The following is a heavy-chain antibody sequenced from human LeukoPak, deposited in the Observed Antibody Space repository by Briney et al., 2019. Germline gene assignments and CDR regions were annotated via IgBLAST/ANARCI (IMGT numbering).Heavy chain of an antibody. V-gene: IGHV3-30-3*01. Sequence: PGGSLRLSCAASGFTFSSYAMHWVRQAPGKGLEWVAVISYDGSNKYYADSVKGRFTISRDNSKNTLYLQMNSLRAEDTAVYYCARRSVYEWSDYWGQGTRVTVSS. CDR1: GFTFSSYA. CDR3: ARRSVYEWSDY. J-gene: IGHJ4*02. CDR2: ISYDGSNK. D-gene: IGHD3-3*01.